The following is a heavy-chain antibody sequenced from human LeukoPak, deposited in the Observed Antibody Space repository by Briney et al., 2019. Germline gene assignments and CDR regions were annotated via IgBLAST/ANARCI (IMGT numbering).Heavy chain of an antibody. CDR3: ARGGGSRRDGYIGLLDY. Sequence: ASVKVSCKASGYTFTSYGINWVRQAPGQGLEWMGWISAYNGNTHYAQKLRGRVTMTRDTSTSTAYMELRSLRSDDTAVYYCARGGGSRRDGYIGLLDYWGPGTLVTVSS. D-gene: IGHD5-24*01. CDR2: ISAYNGNT. V-gene: IGHV1-18*01. J-gene: IGHJ4*02. CDR1: GYTFTSYG.